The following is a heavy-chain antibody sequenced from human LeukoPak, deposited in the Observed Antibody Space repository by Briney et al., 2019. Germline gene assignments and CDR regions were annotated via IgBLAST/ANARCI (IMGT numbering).Heavy chain of an antibody. D-gene: IGHD3-10*01. V-gene: IGHV3-30-3*01. Sequence: PGGSLRLSCAASGFTFSSYAMHWVRQAPGKGLEWVAVISYDGSNKYYADSVKGRLTVSRDNSKNTLYLQMNSLRAEDTAVYYCARDQVPLWFGELHYGMDVWGQGTTVTVSS. J-gene: IGHJ6*02. CDR3: ARDQVPLWFGELHYGMDV. CDR2: ISYDGSNK. CDR1: GFTFSSYA.